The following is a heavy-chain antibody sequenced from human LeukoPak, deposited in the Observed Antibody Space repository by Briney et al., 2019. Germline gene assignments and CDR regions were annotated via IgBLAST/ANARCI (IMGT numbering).Heavy chain of an antibody. CDR2: INHSGST. CDR1: GGSFSGYY. J-gene: IGHJ4*02. V-gene: IGHV4-34*01. CDR3: ARGRHVHYIVVVPAALKPFDY. Sequence: SETLSLTCAVYGGSFSGYYWSWIRQPPGKGLEWIGEINHSGSTNYNPSLKSRVTISADTSKNQFSLKLSSVTAADTAVYYCARGRHVHYIVVVPAALKPFDYWGQGTLVTVSS. D-gene: IGHD2-2*01.